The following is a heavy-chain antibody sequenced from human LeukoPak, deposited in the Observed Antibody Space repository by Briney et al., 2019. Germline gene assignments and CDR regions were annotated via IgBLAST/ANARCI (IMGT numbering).Heavy chain of an antibody. CDR3: AKDRETTASGTFDY. J-gene: IGHJ4*02. Sequence: PGGSLRLSCAASGFTFSNYGMHCVRQAPGKGLEWVAGILEDGINKYYADSVKARFTISRDNSNNTLFLQMNNLRADDTAVYYCAKDRETTASGTFDYWGQGALVTVSS. V-gene: IGHV3-30*18. D-gene: IGHD6-13*01. CDR1: GFTFSNYG. CDR2: ILEDGINK.